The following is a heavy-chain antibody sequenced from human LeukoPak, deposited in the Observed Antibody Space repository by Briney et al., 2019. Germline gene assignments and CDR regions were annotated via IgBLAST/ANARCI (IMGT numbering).Heavy chain of an antibody. CDR2: INHSGST. Sequence: SSETLSLTCAVYGGSFSGYYWSWIRQPPGKGLEWIGEINHSGSTNYNPSLKSRVTISVDTSKNQFSLKLSSVTAADTAVYYCARSSVITFGGVIAPPGYWGQGTLVTVSS. CDR1: GGSFSGYY. D-gene: IGHD3-16*02. J-gene: IGHJ4*02. CDR3: ARSSVITFGGVIAPPGY. V-gene: IGHV4-34*01.